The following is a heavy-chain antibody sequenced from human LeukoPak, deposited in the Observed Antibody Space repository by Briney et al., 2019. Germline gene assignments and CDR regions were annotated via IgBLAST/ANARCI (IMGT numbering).Heavy chain of an antibody. CDR3: ARPGADCGSAGCYTYPYYGLDV. CDR2: IGAYNGNT. D-gene: IGHD2-2*02. CDR1: GYSFSGHG. J-gene: IGHJ6*02. Sequence: EASVKVSCKASGYSFSGHGITWVRQAPGQGLEWMGWIGAYNGNTKYAQNLQGRVTMTTDISTSTAYMELRSLRSDDTAVYYCARPGADCGSAGCYTYPYYGLDVWGQGTTVTVSS. V-gene: IGHV1-18*01.